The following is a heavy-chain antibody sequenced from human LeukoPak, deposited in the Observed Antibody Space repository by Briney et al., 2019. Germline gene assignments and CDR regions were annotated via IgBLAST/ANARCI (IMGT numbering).Heavy chain of an antibody. CDR3: AKVAPFTMIVIGGMDV. CDR1: RFSFSSYG. D-gene: IGHD3-22*01. V-gene: IGHV3-30*18. CDR2: ISYDGSDK. J-gene: IGHJ6*02. Sequence: GRSLRLSCAASRFSFSSYGMHWVRQAPGKGLEWVAIISYDGSDKYYADSVKGRFTISRDNSKNTLYLYMNSLRAEDTAVYYCAKVAPFTMIVIGGMDVWGQGTTVTVSS.